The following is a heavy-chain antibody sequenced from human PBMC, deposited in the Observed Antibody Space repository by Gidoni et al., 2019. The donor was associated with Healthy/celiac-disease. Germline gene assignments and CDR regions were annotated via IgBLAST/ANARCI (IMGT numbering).Heavy chain of an antibody. CDR3: ARLGEQWLVLSPFDY. Sequence: ELQLVQSGAEVKKPGEARKISCKGSGYSFTSYWIGWVRQMLGKGLEWMGISYPGDSDTRSSPSFRGQVTISADKSISTAYLQWSSLMASDTAMYYCARLGEQWLVLSPFDYWGQGTLVTVSS. V-gene: IGHV5-51*03. D-gene: IGHD6-19*01. J-gene: IGHJ4*02. CDR2: SYPGDSDT. CDR1: GYSFTSYW.